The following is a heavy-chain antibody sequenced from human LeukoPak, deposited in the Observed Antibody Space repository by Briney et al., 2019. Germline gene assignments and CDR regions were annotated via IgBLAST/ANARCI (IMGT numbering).Heavy chain of an antibody. V-gene: IGHV1-2*02. J-gene: IGHJ4*02. CDR1: GYSFSDYS. D-gene: IGHD3-22*01. Sequence: ASVRVSCKASGYSFSDYSMHWVRQAPGQGLEWMGWINPKSGGIKYAQKFQGRVSMTRDTSISTAYMELSRLRSDDTAVYFCARSRYDNNNYYGEMDYWGQGTLVTVSS. CDR2: INPKSGGI. CDR3: ARSRYDNNNYYGEMDY.